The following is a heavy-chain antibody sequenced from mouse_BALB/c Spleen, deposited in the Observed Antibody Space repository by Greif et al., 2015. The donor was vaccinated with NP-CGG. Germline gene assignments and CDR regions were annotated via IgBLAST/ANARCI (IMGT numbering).Heavy chain of an antibody. CDR2: ISGGGSYT. CDR3: ARHDGNYPSYWYFDV. J-gene: IGHJ1*01. V-gene: IGHV5-9-2*01. Sequence: EVQLVESGGGLVKPGGSLKISCAASGFTFSSYGMSWVRQTPEKRLEWVATISGGGSYTYYPDSVKGRFTISRDNAKNNLYLQMSSLRSEDTALYYCARHDGNYPSYWYFDVWGAGTTVTVSS. D-gene: IGHD2-1*01. CDR1: GFTFSSYG.